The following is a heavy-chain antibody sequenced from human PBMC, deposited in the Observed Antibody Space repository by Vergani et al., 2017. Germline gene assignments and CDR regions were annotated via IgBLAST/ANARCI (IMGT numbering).Heavy chain of an antibody. CDR2: INWNGGST. V-gene: IGHV3-20*01. CDR3: ARASIDCSSTSCSFNY. CDR1: GFTFDDYG. J-gene: IGHJ4*02. D-gene: IGHD2-2*01. Sequence: EVQLVESGGGVVRPGGSLRLSCAASGFTFDDYGMSWVRQAPGKGLEGVSGINWNGGSTGYADSVKGRFTISRDNAKNSLSLQMNSRRAEDTALYHCARASIDCSSTSCSFNYWGQGTLVTVSS.